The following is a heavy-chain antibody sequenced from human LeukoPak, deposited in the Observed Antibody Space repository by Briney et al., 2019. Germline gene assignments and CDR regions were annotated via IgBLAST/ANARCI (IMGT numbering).Heavy chain of an antibody. CDR1: GGTFSSYA. V-gene: IGHV1-69*13. D-gene: IGHD1-1*01. CDR2: IIPIFGTA. Sequence: GASVRVSCKASGGTFSSYAISWVRQAPGQGLEWMGGIIPIFGTANYAQKCQGRVTITADESTSTAYMELSSLRSEDTAVYYCARNLERRGERRAFDIWGQGTMVTVSS. CDR3: ARNLERRGERRAFDI. J-gene: IGHJ3*02.